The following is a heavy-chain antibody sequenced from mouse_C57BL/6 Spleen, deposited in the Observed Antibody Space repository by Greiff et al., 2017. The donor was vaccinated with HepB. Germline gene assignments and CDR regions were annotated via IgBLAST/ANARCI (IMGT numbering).Heavy chain of an antibody. J-gene: IGHJ3*01. CDR1: GYSITSGYD. CDR2: ISYSGST. Sequence: VQLQQSGPGMVKPSQSLSLTCTVTGYSITSGYDWHWIRHFPGNKLEWMGYISYSGSTNYNPSLKSRISITHDTSKNHFFLKLNSVTTEDTATYYCARGGYDVSAWFAYWGQGTLVTVSA. V-gene: IGHV3-1*01. CDR3: ARGGYDVSAWFAY. D-gene: IGHD2-2*01.